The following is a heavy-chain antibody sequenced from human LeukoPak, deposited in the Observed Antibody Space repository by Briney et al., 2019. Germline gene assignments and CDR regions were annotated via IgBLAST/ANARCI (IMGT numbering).Heavy chain of an antibody. CDR3: ARAPYYYDSSGKGALDY. CDR2: ISSNGGST. CDR1: GFTFSSYA. V-gene: IGHV3-64*01. Sequence: GGSLRLSCAASGFTFSSYAMHWVRQAPGKGLEYVSAISSNGGSTYYANSVKGRFTISRDNSKNTLYLQMGSLRAEDMAVYYCARAPYYYDSSGKGALDYWGQGTLVTVSS. J-gene: IGHJ4*02. D-gene: IGHD3-22*01.